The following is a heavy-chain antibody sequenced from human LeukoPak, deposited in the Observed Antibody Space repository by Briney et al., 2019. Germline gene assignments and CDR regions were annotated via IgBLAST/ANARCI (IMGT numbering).Heavy chain of an antibody. D-gene: IGHD5-12*01. Sequence: GGSLRLSCAASGFTFSSYAMSWVRQAPGKGLEWVANIKQDGSEKYYVDSVKGRFTISRDNAKNSLYLQMNSLRAEDTAVYYCARDKEWLRFPADFGMDVWGQGTTVTVSS. CDR2: IKQDGSEK. J-gene: IGHJ6*02. CDR3: ARDKEWLRFPADFGMDV. CDR1: GFTFSSYA. V-gene: IGHV3-7*01.